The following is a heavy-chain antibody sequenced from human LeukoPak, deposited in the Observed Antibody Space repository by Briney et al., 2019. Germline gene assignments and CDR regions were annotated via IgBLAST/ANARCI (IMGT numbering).Heavy chain of an antibody. D-gene: IGHD6-19*01. CDR3: AKDRQWLGQRPSNFDY. CDR1: EFTFSSYG. Sequence: GGSLRLSCVTSEFTFSSYGMSWVRQAPGKGLEWVLGISSSGGSTYYADSVKGRFTISRDDSKNTVYLQMNRLRADDTALYYCAKDRQWLGQRPSNFDYWGQGTLVTVSS. CDR2: ISSSGGST. J-gene: IGHJ4*02. V-gene: IGHV3-23*01.